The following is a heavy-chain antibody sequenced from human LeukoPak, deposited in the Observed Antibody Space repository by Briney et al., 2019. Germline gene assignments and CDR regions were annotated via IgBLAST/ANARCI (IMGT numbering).Heavy chain of an antibody. V-gene: IGHV3-53*01. CDR3: ARDLPSEGAFDI. CDR2: IYSGGST. J-gene: IGHJ3*02. CDR1: GFTVSSNY. Sequence: GGSLRLSCAASGFTVSSNYMSWVRQAPGKGLEWVSVIYSGGSTYYADSVKGRFTISRDNSKNSLYLQMNSLRAEDTAVYYCARDLPSEGAFDIWGQGTMVTVSS.